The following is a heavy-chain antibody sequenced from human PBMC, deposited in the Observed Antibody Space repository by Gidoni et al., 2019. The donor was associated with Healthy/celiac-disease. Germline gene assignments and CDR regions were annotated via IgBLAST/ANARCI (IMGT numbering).Heavy chain of an antibody. D-gene: IGHD2-2*01. CDR2: ISGSGGST. Sequence: VQLLESGGGLVQPGGSLRLSCAASGFTFRRYAMSGVRQAPGKGLEWVSAISGSGGSTYYADSVKGRFTISRDNSKNTLYLKMNSLRAEDTAVYYCAKEVVPAAASYYYGMDVWGQGTTVTVSS. CDR1: GFTFRRYA. V-gene: IGHV3-23*01. J-gene: IGHJ6*02. CDR3: AKEVVPAAASYYYGMDV.